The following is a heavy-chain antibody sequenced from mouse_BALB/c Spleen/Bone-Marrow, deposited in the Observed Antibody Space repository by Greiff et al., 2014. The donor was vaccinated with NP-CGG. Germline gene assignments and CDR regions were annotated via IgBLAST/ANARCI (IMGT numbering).Heavy chain of an antibody. V-gene: IGHV14-3*02. Sequence: EVQLQQSGAELVKPGASVKSSCTASGFNIKDTYMHWVKQRPEQGLEWIGRIDPANVNTKYDPKFPGKATIKAATYPNTAYLHHSSLTCQATDVYYFASYAYGYYSDYWGQGTTLTVSS. J-gene: IGHJ2*01. CDR3: ASYAYGYYSDY. CDR1: GFNIKDTY. CDR2: IDPANVNT. D-gene: IGHD1-1*02.